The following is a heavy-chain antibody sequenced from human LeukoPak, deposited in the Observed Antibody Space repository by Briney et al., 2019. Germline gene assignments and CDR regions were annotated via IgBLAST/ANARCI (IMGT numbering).Heavy chain of an antibody. J-gene: IGHJ4*02. CDR3: ASHRGYSSSSDY. D-gene: IGHD6-6*01. Sequence: ASVKVSCKASGYTFTGYYMHWVRRAPGQGLEWMGWINPNSGGTNYAQKFQGRVTMTRDTSISTAYMELSRLRSDDTAVYYCASHRGYSSSSDYWGQGTLVTVSS. CDR2: INPNSGGT. V-gene: IGHV1-2*02. CDR1: GYTFTGYY.